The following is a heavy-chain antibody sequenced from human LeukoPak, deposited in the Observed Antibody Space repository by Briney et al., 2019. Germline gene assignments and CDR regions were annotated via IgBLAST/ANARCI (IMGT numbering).Heavy chain of an antibody. V-gene: IGHV3-15*01. D-gene: IGHD3-22*01. Sequence: GGSLRLSCTVSGISFSDSWMTWVCQAPGKGLEWVGRIKRKTDGGTTDYSSLVKGRFIISRDDSTNTLYLQMNSLKPEDTAVYFCTQTYYYEITNVNPFDYWGQGTLVTVSS. J-gene: IGHJ4*02. CDR2: IKRKTDGGTT. CDR1: GISFSDSW. CDR3: TQTYYYEITNVNPFDY.